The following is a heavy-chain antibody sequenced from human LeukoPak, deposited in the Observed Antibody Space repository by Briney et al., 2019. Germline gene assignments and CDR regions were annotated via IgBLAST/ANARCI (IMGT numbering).Heavy chain of an antibody. Sequence: SETLSLTCAVYGGSFSGYYWSWIRQPPGKGLEWIGEINHSGSTIYNPSLKSRVTISVDTSKNQFSLKLSSVTAADTAVYYCARGRSRSSWYGPDYWGQGTLVTVSS. D-gene: IGHD6-13*01. CDR3: ARGRSRSSWYGPDY. CDR1: GGSFSGYY. V-gene: IGHV4-34*01. J-gene: IGHJ4*02. CDR2: INHSGST.